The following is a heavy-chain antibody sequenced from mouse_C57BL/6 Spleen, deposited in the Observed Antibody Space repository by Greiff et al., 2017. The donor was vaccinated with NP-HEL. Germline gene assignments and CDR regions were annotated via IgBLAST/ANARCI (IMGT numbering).Heavy chain of an antibody. CDR2: INPSTGGT. D-gene: IGHD1-1*01. CDR3: ARLRGSSYGDFDY. Sequence: VQLQQSGPELVKPGASVKISCKASGYSFAGYYMNWVKQSPEKSLEWIGEINPSTGGTTYNQKFKAKATLTVDKSSSTAYMQLKSLTSEDSAVYYCARLRGSSYGDFDYWGQGTTLTVSS. CDR1: GYSFAGYY. V-gene: IGHV1-42*01. J-gene: IGHJ2*01.